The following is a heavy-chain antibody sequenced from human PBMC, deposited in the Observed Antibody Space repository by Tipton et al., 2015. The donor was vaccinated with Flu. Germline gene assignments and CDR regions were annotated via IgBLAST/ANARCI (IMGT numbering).Heavy chain of an antibody. CDR3: AKDGWDTSGWYPFDY. CDR2: IRHDESDK. CDR1: RFTFSSYG. Sequence: SLRLSCAASRFTFSSYGMHWVRQAPGKGLEWVAFIRHDESDKYYADSVKGRFTISRDNSKNALYLLINSLRPEDTAVYYCAKDGWDTSGWYPFDYWGQGTLVTVSS. J-gene: IGHJ4*02. D-gene: IGHD6-19*01. V-gene: IGHV3-30*02.